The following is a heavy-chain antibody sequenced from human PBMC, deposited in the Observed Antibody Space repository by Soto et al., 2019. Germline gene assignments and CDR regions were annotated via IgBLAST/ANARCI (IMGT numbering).Heavy chain of an antibody. Sequence: SETLSLTCTVSGGSISSGGYYWSWIRQHPGKGLEWIGYIYYSGSTYYNPSLKSRVTLSIDTSKNHFSLKLSSVTAADTAVYYCARDSARGYDFDYWGQGTLVTVSS. CDR1: GGSISSGGYY. CDR2: IYYSGST. J-gene: IGHJ4*02. V-gene: IGHV4-31*03. CDR3: ARDSARGYDFDY. D-gene: IGHD5-12*01.